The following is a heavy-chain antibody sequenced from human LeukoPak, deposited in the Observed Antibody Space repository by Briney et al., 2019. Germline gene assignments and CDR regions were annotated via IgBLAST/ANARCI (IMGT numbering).Heavy chain of an antibody. CDR3: ARDPPSLFGGLSHFDY. V-gene: IGHV3-30-3*01. Sequence: GGSLRLSCAASGFTFSSYAMHWVRQAPGKGLEWVAVISYDGSNKYYADSVKGRFTISRDNSKNTLYLQMNSLRAEDTAVYYCARDPPSLFGGLSHFDYWGQGTLVTVSS. D-gene: IGHD3-10*01. CDR1: GFTFSSYA. J-gene: IGHJ4*02. CDR2: ISYDGSNK.